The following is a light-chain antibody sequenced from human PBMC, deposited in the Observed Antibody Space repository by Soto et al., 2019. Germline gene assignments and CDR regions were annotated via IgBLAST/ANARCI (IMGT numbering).Light chain of an antibody. Sequence: DIQMTQSPSTLSASVGDRVTITCRASQSISSWLAWYQQKPGKAPKVLIYKASSLESGVPSRFSGSGSGTEYTSTISSLQPDDFATYYRQQYNNYQGTFGQGTKVEIK. CDR2: KAS. CDR3: QQYNNYQGT. CDR1: QSISSW. V-gene: IGKV1-5*03. J-gene: IGKJ1*01.